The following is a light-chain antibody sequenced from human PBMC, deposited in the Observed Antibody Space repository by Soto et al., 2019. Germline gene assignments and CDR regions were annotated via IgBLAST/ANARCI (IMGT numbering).Light chain of an antibody. Sequence: EIVMTQSPATLSVSPGERATLSCRASQSVSNNLAWYQQKPGQAPRLLIYHASTRSTGIPARFSGSGSGTEFTITISSLQSEDFAVYYCQNYNKWPLTFGGGTKVEIK. V-gene: IGKV3-15*01. J-gene: IGKJ4*01. CDR3: QNYNKWPLT. CDR1: QSVSNN. CDR2: HAS.